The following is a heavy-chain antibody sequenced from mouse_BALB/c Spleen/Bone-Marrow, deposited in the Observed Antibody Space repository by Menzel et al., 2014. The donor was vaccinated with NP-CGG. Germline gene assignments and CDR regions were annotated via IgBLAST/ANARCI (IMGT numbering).Heavy chain of an antibody. J-gene: IGHJ3*01. D-gene: IGHD1-1*01. V-gene: IGHV1-67*01. CDR2: ISTYSGNT. Sequence: QVQLKESGPELVRPGVSVKISCKGSGYTFTDYAMHWVQQSHAKSLEWIGVISTYSGNTNYNQKFKGKATMTVDKSSSTAYMELARLTSEDSAIYYCARGGIYYGSSSFAYWGQGTLVTVSA. CDR3: ARGGIYYGSSSFAY. CDR1: GYTFTDYA.